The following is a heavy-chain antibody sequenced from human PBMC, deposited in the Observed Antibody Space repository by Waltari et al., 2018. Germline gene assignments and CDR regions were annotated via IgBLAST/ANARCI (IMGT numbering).Heavy chain of an antibody. Sequence: EVRLVESGGGSVQPGESLRLSCVVSGFTFDNFWMHWVRQVPGKGLMWVTRINPDGTEPTYADSVKGRFTMSRDNSRNTLYLEMTGLRVDDSAVYYCARGPFSYSSGTQSHWGRGALVTVSS. V-gene: IGHV3-74*01. CDR1: GFTFDNFW. D-gene: IGHD1-7*01. J-gene: IGHJ4*02. CDR2: INPDGTEP. CDR3: ARGPFSYSSGTQSH.